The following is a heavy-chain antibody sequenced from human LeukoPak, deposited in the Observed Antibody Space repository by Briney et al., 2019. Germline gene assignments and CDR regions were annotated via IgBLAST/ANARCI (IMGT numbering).Heavy chain of an antibody. CDR3: ARGGNYFRFDP. J-gene: IGHJ5*01. CDR1: GYTFTNYI. V-gene: IGHV1-18*01. Sequence: GASVKLSHTSSGYTFTNYIISWVRQAPGQGLEWMGWISAYNGNTNYAQKLQGRVTMTTDTSTATAYMELRSLRSDDTAVYYCARGGNYFRFDPWGQGTLVTVSS. CDR2: ISAYNGNT. D-gene: IGHD1-26*01.